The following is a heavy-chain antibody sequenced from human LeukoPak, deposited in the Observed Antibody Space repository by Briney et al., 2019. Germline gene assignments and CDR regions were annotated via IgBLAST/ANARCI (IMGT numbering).Heavy chain of an antibody. J-gene: IGHJ6*02. Sequence: GGSLRLSCAASGFNFRDAAMTWVRQAPGKGLVWVSRINSDGSSTSYADSVKGRFTISRDNAKNTLYLQMNSLRAEDTAVYYCARNYGMDVWGQGTTVTVSS. V-gene: IGHV3-74*01. CDR1: GFNFRDAA. CDR3: ARNYGMDV. CDR2: INSDGSST.